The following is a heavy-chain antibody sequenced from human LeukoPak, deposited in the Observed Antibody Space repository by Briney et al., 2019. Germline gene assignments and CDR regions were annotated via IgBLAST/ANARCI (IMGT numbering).Heavy chain of an antibody. D-gene: IGHD4-11*01. Sequence: GASVKVSCKASGYTFTGYYMHWVRQAPGQGLEWMGIINPSGGSTSYAQKFQGRVTMTRDTSTSTVYMELSSLRSEDTAVYYCARFPPTVTTLGWFDPWGQGTLVTVSS. CDR1: GYTFTGYY. CDR2: INPSGGST. J-gene: IGHJ5*02. V-gene: IGHV1-46*03. CDR3: ARFPPTVTTLGWFDP.